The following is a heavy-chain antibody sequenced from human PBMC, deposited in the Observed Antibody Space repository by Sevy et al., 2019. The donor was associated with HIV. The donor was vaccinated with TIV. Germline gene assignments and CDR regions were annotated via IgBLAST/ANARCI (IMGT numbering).Heavy chain of an antibody. CDR3: ARPRANYVDHYFYYAMDV. J-gene: IGHJ6*02. CDR2: ISYDGSDK. V-gene: IGHV3-30-3*01. CDR1: GFALSNYYA. D-gene: IGHD4-17*01. Sequence: GGSLRLSCAASGFALSNYYAMHWVRQAPGKGLEWVALISYDGSDKYYADSVKGRFTISRDNFKNTLYLQMNSLTTEDTAVYYCARPRANYVDHYFYYAMDVWGQGTTVTVSS.